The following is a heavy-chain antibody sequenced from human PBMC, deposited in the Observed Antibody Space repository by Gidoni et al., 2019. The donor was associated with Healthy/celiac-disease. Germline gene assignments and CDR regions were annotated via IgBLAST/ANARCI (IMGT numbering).Heavy chain of an antibody. CDR1: GGSISSYY. CDR3: ASSTSVAANWFDP. Sequence: QVQLQESGPGLVKPSETLSLTCTVSGGSISSYYWSWIRQPPGKGLEWIGYIYYSGSTNYNPSLKSRVTISVDTSKNQFSLKLSSVTAADTAVYYCASSTSVAANWFDPWGQGTLVTVSS. V-gene: IGHV4-59*01. CDR2: IYYSGST. D-gene: IGHD2-2*01. J-gene: IGHJ5*02.